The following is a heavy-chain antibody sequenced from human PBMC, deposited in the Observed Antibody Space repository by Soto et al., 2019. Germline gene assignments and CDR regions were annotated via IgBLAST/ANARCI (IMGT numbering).Heavy chain of an antibody. CDR1: GFTFSSYA. CDR2: ISGSGGST. J-gene: IGHJ4*02. D-gene: IGHD3-9*01. V-gene: IGHV3-23*01. Sequence: EVQLLESGGGLVQPGGSLRLSCAASGFTFSSYAMSWVRQAPGKGLEWVSAISGSGGSTYYADSVKGRFTISRDNSKNTLYQQMNSLRAEDTAVYYCAKGAPYDILTGYPFDFWGQGTLVTVSS. CDR3: AKGAPYDILTGYPFDF.